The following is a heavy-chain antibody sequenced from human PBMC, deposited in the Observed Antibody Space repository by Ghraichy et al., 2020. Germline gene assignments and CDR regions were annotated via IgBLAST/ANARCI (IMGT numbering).Heavy chain of an antibody. Sequence: GSLRLSCAASGFTFSSYWMSWVRQAPGKGLEWVANIKQDGSEKYYVDSVKGRFTISRDNAKNSLYLQMNSLRAEDTAVYYCARDRGSSSSFAVDYWGQGTLVTVSS. CDR3: ARDRGSSSSFAVDY. J-gene: IGHJ4*02. D-gene: IGHD6-6*01. V-gene: IGHV3-7*01. CDR1: GFTFSSYW. CDR2: IKQDGSEK.